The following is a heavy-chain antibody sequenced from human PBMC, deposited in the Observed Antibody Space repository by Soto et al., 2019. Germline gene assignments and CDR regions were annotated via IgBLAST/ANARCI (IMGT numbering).Heavy chain of an antibody. V-gene: IGHV4-39*07. CDR3: ARGLRGDSSGYFPYYFDY. CDR2: IYHSGST. J-gene: IGHJ4*02. D-gene: IGHD3-22*01. Sequence: SETLSLTCSVAGGFISSSPYYWARIRQPPGKGLEWIGYIYHSGSTYYNPSLKSRVTISVDRSKNQFSLKLSSVTAADTAVYYCARGLRGDSSGYFPYYFDYWGQGILVTVSS. CDR1: GGFISSSPYY.